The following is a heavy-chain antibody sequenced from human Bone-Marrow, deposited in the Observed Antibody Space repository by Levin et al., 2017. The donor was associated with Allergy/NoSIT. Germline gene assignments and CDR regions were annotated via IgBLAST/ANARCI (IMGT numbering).Heavy chain of an antibody. CDR3: ARLAVAGTGTFDF. V-gene: IGHV3-48*01. CDR2: ISSTTT. CDR1: GFTFSAYS. J-gene: IGHJ3*01. Sequence: GGSLRLSCAASGFTFSAYSMNWVRQVPGKGLEWISYISSTTTYYSDSVKGRFTISRDNAKNSLYLQLSSLRPDDTAVYYCARLAVAGTGTFDFWGQGTMVTVSS. D-gene: IGHD6-19*01.